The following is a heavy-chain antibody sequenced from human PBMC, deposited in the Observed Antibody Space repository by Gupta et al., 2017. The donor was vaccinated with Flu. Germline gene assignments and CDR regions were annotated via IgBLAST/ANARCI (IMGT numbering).Heavy chain of an antibody. CDR1: GFTLDEYT. Sequence: EVQLLESGGGLVQPGRSRTLSCAASGFTLDEYTMHWVRQAPGKGLEGVAGISGNGGSLGYADAVRGRFTISRDNAKSSLYLQMNSLRVEDTAVYYCTKDRYCSSGICPFDYWGQGTMVTVSS. D-gene: IGHD2-15*01. V-gene: IGHV3-9*01. J-gene: IGHJ4*02. CDR3: TKDRYCSSGICPFDY. CDR2: ISGNGGSL.